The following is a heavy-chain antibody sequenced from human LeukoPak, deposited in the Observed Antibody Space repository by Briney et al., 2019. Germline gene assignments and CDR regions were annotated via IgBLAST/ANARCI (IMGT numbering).Heavy chain of an antibody. CDR1: GYTFTTYY. D-gene: IGHD3-22*01. V-gene: IGHV1-46*01. J-gene: IGHJ4*02. CDR2: INPSGGST. Sequence: GASVKVSCKAFGYTFTTYYMHWVRQAPGQGLEWMGVINPSGGSTTYAQKFQGRVTMTRDTSTSTVYMEMSSLRSDDTAVYYCARGLVYYDSSLFDYWGQGTLVTVSS. CDR3: ARGLVYYDSSLFDY.